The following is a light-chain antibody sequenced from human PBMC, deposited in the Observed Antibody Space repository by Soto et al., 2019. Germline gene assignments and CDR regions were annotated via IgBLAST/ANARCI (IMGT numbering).Light chain of an antibody. CDR2: DAS. V-gene: IGKV1-5*01. CDR3: QEYNSWRGEWT. Sequence: DIQMTQSPSTLSASVVDRVTITCLASQSISSWLAWYQQKPGKAPKLLIYDASSLESGVPSRFSGSGSGTEFTLTISSLQPDDFATYYCQEYNSWRGEWTFGQGTKVDI. J-gene: IGKJ1*01. CDR1: QSISSW.